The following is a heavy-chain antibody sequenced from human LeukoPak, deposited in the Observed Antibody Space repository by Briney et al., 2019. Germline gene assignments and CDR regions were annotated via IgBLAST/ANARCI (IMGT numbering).Heavy chain of an antibody. V-gene: IGHV3-30*04. CDR1: GFTFSTYT. CDR3: AASYSHAWHVFGH. D-gene: IGHD3-16*01. Sequence: GGSLRLSCAASGFTFSTYTLHWVRQSPGKGLEWVAVTSYDATYNYYADSVEGRFTISRDNSKNTLSLQMNSLRPEDTAIYYCAASYSHAWHVFGHWGQGTLVIVSS. CDR2: TSYDATYN. J-gene: IGHJ4*02.